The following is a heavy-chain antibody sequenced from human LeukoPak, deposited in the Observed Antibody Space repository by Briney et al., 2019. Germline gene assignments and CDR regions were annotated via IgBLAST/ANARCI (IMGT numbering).Heavy chain of an antibody. CDR1: GFTFSSYA. V-gene: IGHV3-23*01. CDR2: ISGNGGGT. CDR3: AKGHIDSGGYYFFDQ. J-gene: IGHJ4*02. Sequence: GESLRLSCGASGFTFSSYAMSWVRQAPGKGLEWVSDISGNGGGTNYADSVKGRFTISRDNSKNTLYLQMNSLRAEDTAVYSCAKGHIDSGGYYFFDQWGQGTLVTVSS. D-gene: IGHD3-22*01.